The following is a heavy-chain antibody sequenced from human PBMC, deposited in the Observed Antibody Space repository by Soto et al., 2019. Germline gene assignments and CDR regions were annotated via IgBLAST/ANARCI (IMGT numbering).Heavy chain of an antibody. CDR1: GCNFAGYW. Sequence: LKISCKGSGCNFAGYWIAWVRQMPGKGLELMGIIYPSDSDTRYRPSFQGQVTISADKSISSAYLQWSSLRASDTAMYYCARGGVSTRTFDYWGQGTPVTVSS. CDR3: ARGGVSTRTFDY. J-gene: IGHJ4*02. D-gene: IGHD3-3*01. V-gene: IGHV5-51*01. CDR2: IYPSDSDT.